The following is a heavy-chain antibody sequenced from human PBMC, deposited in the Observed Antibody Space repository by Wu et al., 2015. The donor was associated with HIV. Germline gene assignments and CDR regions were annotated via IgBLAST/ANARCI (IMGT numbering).Heavy chain of an antibody. V-gene: IGHV1-24*01. Sequence: QGQLVQSGADVKKPGASVKVSCKVSGYSLTELSMHWVRQAPGQGLEWMGGFDPENGKTIYAQKFQGRVTMSRDTAISTAYMELASLTSDDTAVYYCARLQSLHGLYSNADFWGQGTLVTVSS. CDR3: ARLQSLHGLYSNADF. J-gene: IGHJ4*02. D-gene: IGHD4-11*01. CDR2: FDPENGKT. CDR1: GYSLTELS.